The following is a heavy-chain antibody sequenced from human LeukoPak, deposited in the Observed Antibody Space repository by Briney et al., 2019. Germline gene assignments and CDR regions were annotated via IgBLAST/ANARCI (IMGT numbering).Heavy chain of an antibody. D-gene: IGHD2/OR15-2a*01. CDR2: IYYSGST. V-gene: IGHV4-59*08. Sequence: SETLSLTCTVSGGSISSYYWSWIRQPPGQGLEWIGYIYYSGSTNYNPSLKSRVTISVDTSKNQFSLKLSSVAAADTAVYYCARFIRGFLGVRYFDYWGQGTLVTVSS. CDR3: ARFIRGFLGVRYFDY. CDR1: GGSISSYY. J-gene: IGHJ4*02.